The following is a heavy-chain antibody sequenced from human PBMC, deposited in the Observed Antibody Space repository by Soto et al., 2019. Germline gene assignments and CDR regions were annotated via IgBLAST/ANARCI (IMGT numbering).Heavy chain of an antibody. Sequence: QVQLVESGGSGVQPGRSLRLSCAASGFTFSSYGIHWVREAPGKGLEWVAVISYDGRNKYYADSVKGRFAISRDNSRNTLYLQMSSLRAEDTAVYYCVKDGSSGWPYYYGLDVWGQGTTVTVSS. D-gene: IGHD6-19*01. J-gene: IGHJ6*02. V-gene: IGHV3-30*18. CDR1: GFTFSSYG. CDR2: ISYDGRNK. CDR3: VKDGSSGWPYYYGLDV.